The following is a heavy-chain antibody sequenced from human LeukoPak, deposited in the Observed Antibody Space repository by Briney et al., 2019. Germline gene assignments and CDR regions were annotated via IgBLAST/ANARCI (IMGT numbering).Heavy chain of an antibody. CDR3: ARDIRRRLLWFGEIPPFDP. J-gene: IGHJ5*02. Sequence: ASVKVSCKASGYTFTSYGISWVRQAPGQGLEWMGWISAYNGNTNYAQKLQGRVTMTTDTSTSTAYIELRSLRSEDTAVYYCARDIRRRLLWFGEIPPFDPWGQGTLVTVSS. CDR1: GYTFTSYG. V-gene: IGHV1-18*04. D-gene: IGHD3-10*01. CDR2: ISAYNGNT.